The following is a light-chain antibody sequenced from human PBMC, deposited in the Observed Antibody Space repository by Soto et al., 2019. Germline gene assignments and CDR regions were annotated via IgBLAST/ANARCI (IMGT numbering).Light chain of an antibody. CDR2: EVS. J-gene: IGLJ2*01. Sequence: QSALTQPPSASGSPGQSVTISCTGTSSDVGGYNYVSWYQQHPGKATKLMIYEVSKRPSGVPDRFSGSKSGNTASLTISGLQAEDEADYYCSSYESSLNLGVFGGGTKLTVL. V-gene: IGLV2-8*01. CDR3: SSYESSLNLGV. CDR1: SSDVGGYNY.